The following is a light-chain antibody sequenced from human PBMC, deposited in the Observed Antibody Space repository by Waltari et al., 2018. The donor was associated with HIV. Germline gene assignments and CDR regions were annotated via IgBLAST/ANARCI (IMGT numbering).Light chain of an antibody. Sequence: HSVLTQPPSASGTPGQTVIISCSGNTSNIANNDVTWYQHFPGSAPKLLIYMNNYRPSGVPDRFAGSRSGTSASLTISGLQIEDEAQYYCATWDDSLNGAFGAGTRLTVL. CDR2: MNN. CDR1: TSNIANND. V-gene: IGLV1-44*01. CDR3: ATWDDSLNGA. J-gene: IGLJ3*02.